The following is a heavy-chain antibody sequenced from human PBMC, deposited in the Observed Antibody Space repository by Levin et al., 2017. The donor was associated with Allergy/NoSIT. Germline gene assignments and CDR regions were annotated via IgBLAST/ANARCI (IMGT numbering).Heavy chain of an antibody. Sequence: GGSLRLSCAASGFTFRDYWMGWVRQAPGKGLEWVANIRQDESERYYFDSVKGRFTISRDNAKNSLYLEMKSLRAEDTAVYYCARHRIASRPHSFDYWGQGTLVTVSS. V-gene: IGHV3-7*01. CDR3: ARHRIASRPHSFDY. J-gene: IGHJ4*02. CDR2: IRQDESER. D-gene: IGHD6-6*01. CDR1: GFTFRDYW.